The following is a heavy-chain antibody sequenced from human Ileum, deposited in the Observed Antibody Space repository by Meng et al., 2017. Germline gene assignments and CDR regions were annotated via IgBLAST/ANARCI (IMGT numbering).Heavy chain of an antibody. CDR1: GFTFDGYG. CDR3: TRVVSGRSGEMDV. J-gene: IGHJ6*02. D-gene: IGHD3-10*01. CDR2: ITWNSGTT. Sequence: GGSLRLSCAASGFTFDGYGMHWVRQAPGKGLEWVSGITWNSGTTAYADSVKGRFTISRDNAKSSLYLQMNSLRPEDTAVYYCTRVVSGRSGEMDVWGQGTTVTVSS. V-gene: IGHV3-9*01.